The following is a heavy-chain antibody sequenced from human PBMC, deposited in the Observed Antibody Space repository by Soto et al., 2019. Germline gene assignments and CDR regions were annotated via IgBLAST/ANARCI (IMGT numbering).Heavy chain of an antibody. CDR1: GYTFTGHY. D-gene: IGHD1-26*01. CDR2: IGPESGAT. J-gene: IGHJ4*02. CDR3: GRGRSGQIVVFY. V-gene: IGHV1-2*02. Sequence: ASVKVSCKASGYTFTGHYIHWVRQAPEQGPEWMGEIGPESGATRYAQKFQGRVTMTMDTSVTTVYMELKNLTPDDTAVYYCGRGRSGQIVVFYWGQGTPVTVSS.